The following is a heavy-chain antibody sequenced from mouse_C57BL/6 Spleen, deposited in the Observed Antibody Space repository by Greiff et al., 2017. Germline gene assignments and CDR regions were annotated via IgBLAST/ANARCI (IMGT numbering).Heavy chain of an antibody. J-gene: IGHJ3*01. CDR2: INPSSGYT. D-gene: IGHD1-1*01. V-gene: IGHV1-7*01. CDR3: ANDYYGSSYGFAY. Sequence: VKLQESGAELAKPGASVKLSCKASGYTFTSYWMHWVKQRPGQGLEWIGYINPSSGYTKYNQKFKDKATLTADKSSSTAYMQLSSLTYEDSAVYYCANDYYGSSYGFAYWGQGTLVTVSA. CDR1: GYTFTSYW.